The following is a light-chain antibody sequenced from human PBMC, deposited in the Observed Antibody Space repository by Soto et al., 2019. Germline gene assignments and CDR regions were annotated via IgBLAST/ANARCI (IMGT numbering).Light chain of an antibody. J-gene: IGKJ4*01. CDR2: GAS. Sequence: EIVMTQSPVTLSVSPGERATLSCRASQSVSSNLAWYQQKPGQATRLLIYGASTRATGIPARFSGSGSGTEFTLTISSLQSEDFAVYYCQQYNNWPPLTFGGGTKVEIK. V-gene: IGKV3-15*01. CDR1: QSVSSN. CDR3: QQYNNWPPLT.